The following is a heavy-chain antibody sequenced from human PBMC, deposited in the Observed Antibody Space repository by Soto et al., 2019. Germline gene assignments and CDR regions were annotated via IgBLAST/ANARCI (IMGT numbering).Heavy chain of an antibody. J-gene: IGHJ5*02. CDR3: ARGYFGHEDLFYL. CDR2: IIPIFGTA. D-gene: IGHD3-10*01. V-gene: IGHV1-69*13. Sequence: SSVKVCCKASGGTFSSYAISWLRQAPGQGHEWMGGIIPIFGTAHYAQKVQGRVTITADESTSTAYMELSSLRSEDTAVYYFARGYFGHEDLFYLRGQGT. CDR1: GGTFSSYA.